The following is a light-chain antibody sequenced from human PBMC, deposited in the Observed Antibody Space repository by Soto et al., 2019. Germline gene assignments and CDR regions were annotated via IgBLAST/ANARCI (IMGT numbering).Light chain of an antibody. J-gene: IGKJ4*01. CDR3: QQSYSNLLT. CDR1: QSISSY. CDR2: AAS. Sequence: DIQMTQSPSSLSASVGDRFTITCRASQSISSYLNWYQQKPGKAPKLLIYAASSLQSGVPSRFSGSGSGTDFTLTISSLQPEDFATYYCQQSYSNLLTFGGGTKVEIK. V-gene: IGKV1-39*01.